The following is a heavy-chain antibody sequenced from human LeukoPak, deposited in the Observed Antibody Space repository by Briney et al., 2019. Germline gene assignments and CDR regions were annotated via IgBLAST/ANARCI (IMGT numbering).Heavy chain of an antibody. Sequence: GGSLRLSCAASGFTFSSYEMNWVRQAPGKGLEWVSYISSSGSTIYYADSVKGRFTISRDNAKNSLYLQMNSLRAEDTAVYYCARDYGRGGMYDAFDIWGQGTMVTVSS. CDR3: ARDYGRGGMYDAFDI. CDR1: GFTFSSYE. J-gene: IGHJ3*02. CDR2: ISSSGSTI. V-gene: IGHV3-48*03. D-gene: IGHD3-16*01.